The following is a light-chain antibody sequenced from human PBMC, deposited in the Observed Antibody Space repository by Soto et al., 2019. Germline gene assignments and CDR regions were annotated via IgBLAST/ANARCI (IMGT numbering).Light chain of an antibody. CDR1: QSVSNN. Sequence: ERVMTQSPATLSVSPGERATLSCRASQSVSNNLAWYQQKPGQAPRLLIYGASTRATGIPARFSGSGSGTYFTLTISNLQSEDFAVYYCQQYNNWPPWTFGQGTKVEIK. V-gene: IGKV3-15*01. J-gene: IGKJ1*01. CDR3: QQYNNWPPWT. CDR2: GAS.